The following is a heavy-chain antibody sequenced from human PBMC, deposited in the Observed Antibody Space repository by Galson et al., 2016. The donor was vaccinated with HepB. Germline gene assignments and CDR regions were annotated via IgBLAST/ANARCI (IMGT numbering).Heavy chain of an antibody. CDR2: DSMDGRRK. J-gene: IGHJ4*02. Sequence: SLRLSCAGSGFLFRSYGMHWVRQAPGKGLEWVAADSMDGRRKFYSDSVKGQFTISRDNSNNMLFLQMDSLRPDDTAVYYCAKRHEYCPPVGCSVDYWGQGTLVSVSS. CDR3: AKRHEYCPPVGCSVDY. D-gene: IGHD2/OR15-2a*01. CDR1: GFLFRSYG. V-gene: IGHV3-30*18.